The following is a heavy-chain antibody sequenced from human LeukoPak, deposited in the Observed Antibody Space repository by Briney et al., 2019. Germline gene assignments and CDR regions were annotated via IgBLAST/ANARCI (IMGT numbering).Heavy chain of an antibody. J-gene: IGHJ4*02. CDR2: ISNNGGIK. CDR3: ARGDYFDSGTFDY. D-gene: IGHD3-22*01. V-gene: IGHV3-11*04. CDR1: GFTFSDYY. Sequence: GGSLRLSCVASGFTFSDYYMSWIRQAPGKGLEWILHISNNGGIKYYADSVKGRFTISRDNAKNSLSLQMNSLRAEDTAVYFCARGDYFDSGTFDYWGQGTLVTVSS.